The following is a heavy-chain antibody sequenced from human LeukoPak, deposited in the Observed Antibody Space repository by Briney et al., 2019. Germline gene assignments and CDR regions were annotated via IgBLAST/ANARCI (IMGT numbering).Heavy chain of an antibody. V-gene: IGHV3-7*01. D-gene: IGHD3-16*02. CDR3: ARERAYGYVWGSYRYTGYFDY. Sequence: GGSLRLSCAASGFTFSSYWMSWVRQAPGKGLEWVANIKQDGSEKYYVDSVKGRFTISRDNAKNSLYLQMNSLRAEDTAVYYCARERAYGYVWGSYRYTGYFDYWGQGTLVTVSS. J-gene: IGHJ4*02. CDR1: GFTFSSYW. CDR2: IKQDGSEK.